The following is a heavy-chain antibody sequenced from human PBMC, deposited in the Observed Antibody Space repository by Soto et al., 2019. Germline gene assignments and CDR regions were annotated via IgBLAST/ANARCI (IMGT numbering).Heavy chain of an antibody. CDR3: ARASPRRPMKTARKYYDYWGAYRPTQDPEYFYSYGLDV. Sequence: QVQLVQSGAEVKKPGSSVKVSCKASGGTFSSYGLSWVRQAPGQGLEWMGGIIHISSTPNYAQRFQGRLTTTVEDTTNTAYMEPRGQTSDGTAVVYCARASPRRPMKTARKYYDYWGAYRPTQDPEYFYSYGLDVWGKGTTVTVSS. V-gene: IGHV1-69*01. J-gene: IGHJ6*04. CDR1: GGTFSSYG. CDR2: IIHISSTP. D-gene: IGHD3-3*01.